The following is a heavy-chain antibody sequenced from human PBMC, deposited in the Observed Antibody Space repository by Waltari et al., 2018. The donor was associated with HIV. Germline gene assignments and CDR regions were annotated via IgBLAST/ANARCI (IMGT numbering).Heavy chain of an antibody. CDR1: GYTFTRYY. Sequence: QVQLVQSGAAVKKPGASVKVSCKASGYTFTRYYMHWGRQAPGQGLEWMGVINPSGERTVYAQKFQGRVTMTRDASTSTVYMVLSTLRSEDTTVYYCARGFSGFDYWGQGTLITVSS. CDR3: ARGFSGFDY. J-gene: IGHJ4*02. CDR2: INPSGERT. V-gene: IGHV1-46*01.